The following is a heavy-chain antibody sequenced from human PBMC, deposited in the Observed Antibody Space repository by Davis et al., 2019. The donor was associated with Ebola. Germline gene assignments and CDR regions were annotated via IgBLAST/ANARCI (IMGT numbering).Heavy chain of an antibody. CDR2: IYYSGST. CDR3: ARRPMYYYGMDV. CDR1: GGSISSYY. V-gene: IGHV4-59*08. Sequence: PSETLSLTCTVSGGSISSYYWSWIRQPPGKGLEWIGYIYYSGSTNYNPSLKSRVTISVDTSKNQFSLKLSSVTAADTAVYYCARRPMYYYGMDVWGQGTTVTVSS. J-gene: IGHJ6*02.